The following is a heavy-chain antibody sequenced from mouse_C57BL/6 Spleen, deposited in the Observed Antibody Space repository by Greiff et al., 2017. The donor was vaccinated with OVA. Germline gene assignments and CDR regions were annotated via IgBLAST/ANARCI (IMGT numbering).Heavy chain of an antibody. CDR2: IYPGDGDA. V-gene: IGHV1-82*01. J-gene: IGHJ2*01. Sequence: VQLQQSGPELVKPGASVKISCKASGYAFSSSWMNWVKQRPGKGLEWIGRIYPGDGDANYNGKFKGKATLTADKSSSPAYMQLSSLTSEDSAVYFCARSYYSNYGDYWGQGTTLTVSS. D-gene: IGHD2-5*01. CDR1: GYAFSSSW. CDR3: ARSYYSNYGDY.